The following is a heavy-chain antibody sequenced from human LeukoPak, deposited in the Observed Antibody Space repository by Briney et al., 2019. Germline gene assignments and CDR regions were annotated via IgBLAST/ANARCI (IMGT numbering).Heavy chain of an antibody. Sequence: GGSLRLSCAVSGFTFSSYAMSWVRQAPGKGLEWVGFIRSKAYGGTTEYAASVKGRFTISRDDSKSIAYLQMNSLKTEDTAVYYCTRIGFGDLYYYYGMDVWGQGTTVTVSS. D-gene: IGHD3-10*01. CDR1: GFTFSSYA. CDR3: TRIGFGDLYYYYGMDV. CDR2: IRSKAYGGTT. V-gene: IGHV3-49*04. J-gene: IGHJ6*02.